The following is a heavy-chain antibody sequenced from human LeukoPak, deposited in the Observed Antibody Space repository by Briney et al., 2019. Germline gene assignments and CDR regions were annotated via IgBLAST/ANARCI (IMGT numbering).Heavy chain of an antibody. D-gene: IGHD3-10*01. Sequence: PSETLSLTCTVSGGSISSGSYYWSWIRQPAGKGLEWIGRIYTSGGTNYNPSLKSRVTISVDTSKNQFSLKLSSVTAADTAVYYCAREGVWFGELLPYYYYYMDVWGKGTTVTISS. CDR2: IYTSGGT. CDR1: GGSISSGSYY. CDR3: AREGVWFGELLPYYYYYMDV. J-gene: IGHJ6*03. V-gene: IGHV4-61*02.